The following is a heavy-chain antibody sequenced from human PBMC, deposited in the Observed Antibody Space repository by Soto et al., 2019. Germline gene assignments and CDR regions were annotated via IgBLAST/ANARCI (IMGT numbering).Heavy chain of an antibody. CDR3: ARVRDCSGGTCYSWWFDP. CDR1: GGSISSGCYY. D-gene: IGHD2-15*01. J-gene: IGHJ5*02. Sequence: TSETLSLTCTVSGGSISSGCYYWSWIRQHPGKGLEWIGYIYYSGSTNYNPSLKSRVTISVDTSKSQLSLKLSSVTAADTAVYYCARVRDCSGGTCYSWWFDPWGQGTLVTVSS. V-gene: IGHV4-61*01. CDR2: IYYSGST.